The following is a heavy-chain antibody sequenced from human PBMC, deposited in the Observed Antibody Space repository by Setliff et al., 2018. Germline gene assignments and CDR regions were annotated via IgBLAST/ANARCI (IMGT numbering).Heavy chain of an antibody. J-gene: IGHJ4*02. D-gene: IGHD3-10*01. Sequence: PSETLSLTCSVSGGSISSGSDYWSWIRQSAGRGLEWIGHFHTGGATDYNLSLKSRVTISLDSSKNQFSLRLSSVTAADAAVYFCARESATIGEFPLYYFDKWGQGIQVTVSS. V-gene: IGHV4-61*09. CDR3: ARESATIGEFPLYYFDK. CDR1: GGSISSGSDY. CDR2: FHTGGAT.